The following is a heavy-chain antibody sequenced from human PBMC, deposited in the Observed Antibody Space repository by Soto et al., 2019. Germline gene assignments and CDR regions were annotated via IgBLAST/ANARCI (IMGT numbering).Heavy chain of an antibody. Sequence: QVQLVESGGGEVQPGRSLTISCAASGFTFSTYGMHWVRQIPGKGLEWVAVISNDGTNKFYSDSVKGRFTISRDNFKNTLTLQMNSLRADDTAVYSCAKDLQSYGDYDYYCYGMDVWGLGTRVTVSS. D-gene: IGHD4-17*01. CDR3: AKDLQSYGDYDYYCYGMDV. V-gene: IGHV3-30*18. J-gene: IGHJ6*02. CDR2: ISNDGTNK. CDR1: GFTFSTYG.